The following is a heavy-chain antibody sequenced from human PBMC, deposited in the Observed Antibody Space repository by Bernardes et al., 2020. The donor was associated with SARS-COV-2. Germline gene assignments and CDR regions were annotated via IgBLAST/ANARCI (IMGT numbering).Heavy chain of an antibody. J-gene: IGHJ6*02. Sequence: GGSLRLSCAASGFTFGSYAMTWVRQPPGKGLEWVSSITGGGGRTYYADDVNGRFTISRDNSKNTLYLQMNSLRAEDTAIYYCAKGGGGDLCGDYGMDVWGQGTKVTVSS. CDR1: GFTFGSYA. CDR2: ITGGGGRT. V-gene: IGHV3-23*01. CDR3: AKGGGGDLCGDYGMDV. D-gene: IGHD2-21*02.